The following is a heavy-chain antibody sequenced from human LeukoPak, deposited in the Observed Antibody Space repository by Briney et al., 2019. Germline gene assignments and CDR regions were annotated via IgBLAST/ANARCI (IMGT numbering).Heavy chain of an antibody. CDR3: ARSVVPAAMLNWFDP. J-gene: IGHJ5*02. CDR1: GGSISSYY. CDR2: IYYSGST. D-gene: IGHD2-2*01. Sequence: SETLSHTCTVSGGSISSYYWSWIRQPPGKGLEWIGYIYYSGSTNYNPSLKSRVTISVDTSKNQFSLKLSSVTAADTAVYYCARSVVPAAMLNWFDPWGQGTLVTVSS. V-gene: IGHV4-59*01.